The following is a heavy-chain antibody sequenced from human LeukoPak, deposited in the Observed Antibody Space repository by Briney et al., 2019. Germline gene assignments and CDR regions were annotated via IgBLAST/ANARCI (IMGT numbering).Heavy chain of an antibody. CDR3: ARAPSEIGGYYPEYFRH. CDR2: IKSDGST. CDR1: VFTFSSDW. J-gene: IGHJ1*01. D-gene: IGHD3-22*01. Sequence: GGSLRLSCAASVFTFSSDWVHWVRQAPGKGLVWFSRIKSDGSTNYAESVKGHFTISRDNAKNTVSLQMNSLRAEDTGVYYCARAPSEIGGYYPEYFRHWGQGTLVTGSS. V-gene: IGHV3-74*01.